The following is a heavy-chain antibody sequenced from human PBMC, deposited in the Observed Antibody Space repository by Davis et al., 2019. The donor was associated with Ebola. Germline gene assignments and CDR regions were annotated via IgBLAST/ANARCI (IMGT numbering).Heavy chain of an antibody. V-gene: IGHV3-33*01. J-gene: IGHJ4*02. CDR2: IWYDGSNK. CDR3: ARDRGDSSGFYYFDY. Sequence: PGGSLRLSCAASGFMFSSYGMHWVRQAPGKGLEWVAVIWYDGSNKYYADSVKGRLTISRDNSKNTLYLQMNSLRAEDTAVYYCARDRGDSSGFYYFDYWGQGTLVTVSS. CDR1: GFMFSSYG. D-gene: IGHD3-22*01.